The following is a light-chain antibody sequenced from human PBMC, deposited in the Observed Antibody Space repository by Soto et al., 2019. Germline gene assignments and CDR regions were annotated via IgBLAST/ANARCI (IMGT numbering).Light chain of an antibody. Sequence: EIVLTQSPGPLSLSPGEIATLSCRARQSVTSTYLAWYQQKPCQAPTLLIYGASRRATGIPDRFSGSASRTDFTLTISRLEPGDFAVYYCQYYGTSPSWTVGQGTNVEIK. CDR3: QYYGTSPSWT. CDR2: GAS. V-gene: IGKV3-20*01. CDR1: QSVTSTY. J-gene: IGKJ1*01.